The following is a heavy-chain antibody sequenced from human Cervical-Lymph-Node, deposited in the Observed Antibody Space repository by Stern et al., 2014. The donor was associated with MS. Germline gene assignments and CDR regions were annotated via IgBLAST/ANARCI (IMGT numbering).Heavy chain of an antibody. V-gene: IGHV1-69*06. CDR2: IIPLFGTA. CDR3: ARDPPLINKAETQNY. Sequence: QVQLVQSGAEVKKPGSSVKVSCKASGGSFSNDAFSWVRQAPGQGLEWMGGIIPLFGTAKYTQKFQGRVTITADKSTTTVYMELSGLRPDDTAVYFCARDPPLINKAETQNYWGQGTLVTVSS. CDR1: GGSFSNDA. J-gene: IGHJ4*02.